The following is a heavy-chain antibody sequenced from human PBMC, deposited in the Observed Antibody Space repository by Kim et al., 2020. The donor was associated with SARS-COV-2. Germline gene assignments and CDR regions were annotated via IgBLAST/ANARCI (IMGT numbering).Heavy chain of an antibody. V-gene: IGHV3-7*01. CDR3: ARVMRGSRYDVLDV. D-gene: IGHD6-13*01. Sequence: GGSLRLSCAASGFNFNSHWIDWVRQAPGKGLEWVANIEDDGNEKNYVDSVKGRFTISRDNAKNLVYLQMNSLRVGDTAVYYCARVMRGSRYDVLDVWGQGTAVSVFS. CDR1: GFNFNSHW. J-gene: IGHJ6*02. CDR2: IEDDGNEK.